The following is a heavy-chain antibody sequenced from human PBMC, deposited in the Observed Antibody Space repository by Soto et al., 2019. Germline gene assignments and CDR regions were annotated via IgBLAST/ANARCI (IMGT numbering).Heavy chain of an antibody. Sequence: GESLKISCQGSGYSFTTYWIAWVRQMPGKGLEWMGIINPRDSDTRYSPSFQGQVTISVDKSINTAYLQWSSLKASDTAMYYCARPGSSSSDYWGQGTLVTVSS. J-gene: IGHJ4*02. CDR2: INPRDSDT. CDR3: ARPGSSSSDY. D-gene: IGHD6-6*01. CDR1: GYSFTTYW. V-gene: IGHV5-51*01.